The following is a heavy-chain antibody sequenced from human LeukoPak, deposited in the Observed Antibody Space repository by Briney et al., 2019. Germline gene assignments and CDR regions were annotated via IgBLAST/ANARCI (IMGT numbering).Heavy chain of an antibody. CDR3: ARLRSIGASGHDASDT. D-gene: IGHD6-13*01. CDR2: ISTFNGYT. Sequence: ASVKVSCKASGYTFTGYYMHWVRQAPGQGLEWVGWISTFNGYTNSAPKLQGRVTMTTDTSTSTAYMELRNLRSDDTAVYYCARLRSIGASGHDASDTWGQGTMVTVSS. V-gene: IGHV1-18*04. J-gene: IGHJ3*02. CDR1: GYTFTGYY.